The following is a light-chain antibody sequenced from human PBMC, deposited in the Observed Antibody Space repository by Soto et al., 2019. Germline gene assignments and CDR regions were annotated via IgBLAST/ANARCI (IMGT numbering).Light chain of an antibody. CDR3: QQYNNWPPT. CDR1: QSVSTN. Sequence: VMTQSLATLSVSPGERATLSCRASQSVSTNLAWYQQKPGQAPRLLIYGASTRATGIPARFSDSGSETEFTLTISSLQSEDFAVYFCQQYNNWPPTFGQVTRLEI. J-gene: IGKJ5*01. V-gene: IGKV3-15*01. CDR2: GAS.